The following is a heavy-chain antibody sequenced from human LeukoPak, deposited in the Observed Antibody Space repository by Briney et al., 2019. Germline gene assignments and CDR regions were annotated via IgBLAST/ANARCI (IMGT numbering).Heavy chain of an antibody. CDR1: GGSISSYY. V-gene: IGHV4-59*01. D-gene: IGHD3-22*01. CDR2: IYYSGST. Sequence: SETLSLTCTVAGGSISSYYWSWIRQPPGKGLEWIGYIYYSGSTNYNPSLKSRVTISVDTSKNQFSLKLSSVTAADTAVYYCARDNPNFDSSGYYPDAFDIWGQGTMVTVSS. J-gene: IGHJ3*02. CDR3: ARDNPNFDSSGYYPDAFDI.